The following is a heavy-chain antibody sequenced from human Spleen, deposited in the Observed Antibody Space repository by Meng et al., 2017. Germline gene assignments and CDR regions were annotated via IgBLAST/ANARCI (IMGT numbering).Heavy chain of an antibody. V-gene: IGHV3-53*01. Sequence: EVQLVESGGGLLQPGGSLRLSCAASGFSVSNNYMSWVRQAPGKGLEWVSVIHSGGSIYYADSVKGRFTISRDNSKNTVDLQMNSLRAEDTAVYYCARNGGQFPFDPWGQGTLVTVSS. CDR1: GFSVSNNY. J-gene: IGHJ5*02. D-gene: IGHD2-21*01. CDR2: IHSGGSI. CDR3: ARNGGQFPFDP.